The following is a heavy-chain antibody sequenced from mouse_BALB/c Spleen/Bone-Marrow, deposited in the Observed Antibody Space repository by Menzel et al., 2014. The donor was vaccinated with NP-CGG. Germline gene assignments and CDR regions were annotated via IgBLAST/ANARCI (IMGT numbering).Heavy chain of an antibody. D-gene: IGHD2-4*01. CDR2: INPYNGGT. CDR3: ARKPPIYYDFALDY. J-gene: IGHJ2*01. Sequence: VQLKQSGPELVKPGASMKISCKASGYSFTGYTMNWVKQSHGKNLEWIGLINPYNGGTSYNQKFKGKATLTVDKSSSTAYMELLSLTSEDSAVYYCARKPPIYYDFALDYWGQGTLSQSPQ. CDR1: GYSFTGYT. V-gene: IGHV1-18*01.